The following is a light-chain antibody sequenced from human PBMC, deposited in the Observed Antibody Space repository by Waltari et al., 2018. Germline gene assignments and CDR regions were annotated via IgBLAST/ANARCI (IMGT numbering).Light chain of an antibody. Sequence: EVVLTQSPDTLSLSPGERATLSCRASQSVGRSLAWYQQKHGQAPRLLIYDASIRATGIADRFSGSGSGTDFSLTISRLEPEDFAVYYCQKYRSLPATFGQGTKVEIK. CDR1: QSVGRS. CDR3: QKYRSLPAT. CDR2: DAS. J-gene: IGKJ1*01. V-gene: IGKV3-20*01.